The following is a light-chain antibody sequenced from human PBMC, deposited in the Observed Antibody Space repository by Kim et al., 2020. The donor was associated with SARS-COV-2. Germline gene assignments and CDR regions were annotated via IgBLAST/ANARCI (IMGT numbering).Light chain of an antibody. CDR2: EVS. CDR1: SRHVGSYNR. J-gene: IGLJ2*01. V-gene: IGLV2-18*02. Sequence: GRHVTTTCTEPSRHVGSYNRVSWYQQPPGTAPKLMIYEVSNRPSGVPDRFSGSKSGNTASLTISGLQAEDEADYYCSSYTSSSTVVFGGGTQLTVL. CDR3: SSYTSSSTVV.